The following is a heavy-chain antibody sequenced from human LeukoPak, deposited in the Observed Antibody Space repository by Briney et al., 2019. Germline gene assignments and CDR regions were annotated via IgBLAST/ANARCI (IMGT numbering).Heavy chain of an antibody. J-gene: IGHJ4*02. V-gene: IGHV3-21*01. CDR1: EFTFSSYS. Sequence: GGSLRLSCAVSEFTFSSYSKSRVRQAPGKGLKWVSSISTSSSSKYYADSVKGRFTVSRDNAKNSLDLQMNSLRAEDTAVYYCARWDDLFLIDFWGQGTLVTVSS. CDR2: ISTSSSSK. D-gene: IGHD3-9*01. CDR3: ARWDDLFLIDF.